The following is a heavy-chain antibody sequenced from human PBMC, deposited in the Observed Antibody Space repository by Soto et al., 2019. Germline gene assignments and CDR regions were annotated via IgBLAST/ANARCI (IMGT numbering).Heavy chain of an antibody. CDR1: GFSFSTYA. J-gene: IGHJ4*02. CDR2: ISYDGSNT. CDR3: ARVGGSYKYYFGD. Sequence: QVQLVESGGGVVQSGRSLRLSCAASGFSFSTYAMHWVRQAPGKGLEWVALISYDGSNTYYADSVRGRFTISRDNSKNTLYLQRNSLRAEDTAVYYCARVGGSYKYYFGDWGQGTLVTVSS. D-gene: IGHD1-26*01. V-gene: IGHV3-30-3*01.